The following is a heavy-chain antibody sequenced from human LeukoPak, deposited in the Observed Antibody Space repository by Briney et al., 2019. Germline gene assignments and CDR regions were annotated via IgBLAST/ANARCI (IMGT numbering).Heavy chain of an antibody. Sequence: ASVKVSCKASGYTFTGYYMHWVRQAPGQGLEWMGWINPNSGGTNYAQKFQGRVTMTRDTSISTAYMELSRLRSGDTAVYYCAREREDILTGYRTFDYWGQGTLVTVSS. CDR2: INPNSGGT. D-gene: IGHD3-9*01. CDR1: GYTFTGYY. CDR3: AREREDILTGYRTFDY. J-gene: IGHJ4*02. V-gene: IGHV1-2*02.